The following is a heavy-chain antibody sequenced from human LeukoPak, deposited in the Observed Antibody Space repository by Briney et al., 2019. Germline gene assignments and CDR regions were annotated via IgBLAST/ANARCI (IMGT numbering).Heavy chain of an antibody. J-gene: IGHJ5*02. D-gene: IGHD3-3*01. V-gene: IGHV4-34*01. Sequence: SETLSLTCAVYGGSFSGYYWSWIRQPPGKELEWIGEINHSGSTNYNPSLKSRVTISVGTSKNQFSLNLSSVTAADTAVYYCARVIFGVVIPNWFDPWGEGTLVSVSS. CDR3: ARVIFGVVIPNWFDP. CDR1: GGSFSGYY. CDR2: INHSGST.